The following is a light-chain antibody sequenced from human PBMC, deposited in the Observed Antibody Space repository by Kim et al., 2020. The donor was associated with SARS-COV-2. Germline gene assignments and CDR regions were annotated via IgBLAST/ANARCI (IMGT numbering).Light chain of an antibody. CDR3: QAWDSSTVV. J-gene: IGLJ2*01. CDR2: QDH. V-gene: IGLV3-1*01. CDR1: KLGEKY. Sequence: SYELTQPPSVAVSPGQTASITCSGDKLGEKYACWYQQKPGQSPVLVIYQDHERPSGIPERFSGSNSGNTATLTIRGTQAMDEADYYCQAWDSSTVVFGGGTQLTVL.